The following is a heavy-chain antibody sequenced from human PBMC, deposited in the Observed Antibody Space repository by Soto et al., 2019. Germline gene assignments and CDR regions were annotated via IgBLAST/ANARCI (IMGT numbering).Heavy chain of an antibody. V-gene: IGHV3-30*18. CDR3: AKDEKGGDCTNSLCSF. J-gene: IGHJ4*02. CDR2: ISYDGSNK. Sequence: GGSLRLSCAASGFTLSGYGMHWVRQAPGKGLEWVATISYDGSNKNYADSVKGRFTISRDNSKNMLYLQMDSLRAEDTAVYYCAKDEKGGDCTNSLCSFWGQGTLVTVSS. CDR1: GFTLSGYG. D-gene: IGHD2-8*01.